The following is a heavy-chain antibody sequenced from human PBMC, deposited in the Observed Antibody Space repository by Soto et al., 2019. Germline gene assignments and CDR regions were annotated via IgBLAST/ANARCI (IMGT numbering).Heavy chain of an antibody. CDR3: AREYGGNSGTFDY. CDR2: INHSGST. V-gene: IGHV4-34*01. Sequence: QVQLQQWGAGLLKPSETLSLTCAVYGGSFSSYYWSWIRQPPGKGLEWIGEINHSGSTNYNPSLKSRVTISVDTSKNQFSLKLSSVTAADTAVYYCAREYGGNSGTFDYWGQGTLVTVSS. D-gene: IGHD2-21*02. J-gene: IGHJ4*02. CDR1: GGSFSSYY.